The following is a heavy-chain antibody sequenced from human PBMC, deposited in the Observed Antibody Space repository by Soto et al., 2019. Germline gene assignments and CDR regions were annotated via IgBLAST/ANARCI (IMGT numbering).Heavy chain of an antibody. J-gene: IGHJ3*02. D-gene: IGHD6-13*01. CDR3: ARDVSPGSSSMYLDAFDI. V-gene: IGHV3-7*05. CDR2: IRGDGSKK. Sequence: EVQLVESGGTLVQPGGSLRLSCEGSGFAFGSYWMTWVRQAPGKGLEWVANIRGDGSKKPYLDSVSGRFTIFRDNAENSLYLQMNSLRDEDTALYYCARDVSPGSSSMYLDAFDIWGQGTMVTVSS. CDR1: GFAFGSYW.